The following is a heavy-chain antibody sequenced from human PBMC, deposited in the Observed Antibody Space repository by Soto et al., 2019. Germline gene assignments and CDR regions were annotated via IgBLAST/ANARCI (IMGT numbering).Heavy chain of an antibody. CDR1: GFTFSDYY. V-gene: IGHV3-11*01. CDR2: ISSSGSTI. D-gene: IGHD2-15*01. Sequence: QVQLVESGGGLVKPGGSLRLSCAASGFTFSDYYMSWIRQAPGKGLEWVSYISSSGSTIYYADSVKGRFTISRDNAKNSLYLQMNSLRAEDTAVYYCARDKCSGGSCYYYDYYGMDVWGQGTTVTVSS. CDR3: ARDKCSGGSCYYYDYYGMDV. J-gene: IGHJ6*02.